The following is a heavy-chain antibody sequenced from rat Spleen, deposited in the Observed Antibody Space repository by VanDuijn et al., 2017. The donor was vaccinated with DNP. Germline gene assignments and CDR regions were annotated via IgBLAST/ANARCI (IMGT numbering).Heavy chain of an antibody. Sequence: EVQLVESGGGLVQPGRSMKLSCAASGFSFSDYDMAWVRQAPTKGLEWVACMSPTTRSSYYRDSVKGRFTLSRDNARNILYLQMESLRSEDTATYYCAKDAFDYWGQGVMVTVSS. CDR3: AKDAFDY. J-gene: IGHJ2*01. CDR2: MSPTTRSS. V-gene: IGHV5-20*01. CDR1: GFSFSDYD.